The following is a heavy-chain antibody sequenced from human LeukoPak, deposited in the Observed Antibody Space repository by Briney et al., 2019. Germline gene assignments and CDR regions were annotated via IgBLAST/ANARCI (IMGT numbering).Heavy chain of an antibody. J-gene: IGHJ4*02. CDR3: ARVTGLSRTYCSGGSCYHKPAYYFDY. CDR1: GGSISSGSYY. D-gene: IGHD2-15*01. Sequence: PSETLSLTCTVSGGSISSGSYYWSWIRQPAGKGLEWIGRIYTSGSTNYNPSLKSRVTISVDTSKNQFSLKLSSVTAADTAVYYCARVTGLSRTYCSGGSCYHKPAYYFDYWGQGTLVTVSS. V-gene: IGHV4-61*02. CDR2: IYTSGST.